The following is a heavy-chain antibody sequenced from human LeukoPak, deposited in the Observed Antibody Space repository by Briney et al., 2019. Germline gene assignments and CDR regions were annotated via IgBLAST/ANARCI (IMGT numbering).Heavy chain of an antibody. CDR1: GFTFSSYW. CDR3: ARVGSSWNYYFDY. CDR2: IKQDGSEK. D-gene: IGHD6-13*01. Sequence: GGSLRLSCAASGFTFSSYWMSWVRQAPGKGLEWVANIKQDGSEKYYVDSVKGRFTTSRDNAKNSLYLQMNSLRAEDTAVYYCARVGSSWNYYFDYWGQGTLVTVSS. V-gene: IGHV3-7*03. J-gene: IGHJ4*02.